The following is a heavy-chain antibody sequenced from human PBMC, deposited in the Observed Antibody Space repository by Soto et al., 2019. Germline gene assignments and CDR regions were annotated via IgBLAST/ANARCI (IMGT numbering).Heavy chain of an antibody. J-gene: IGHJ6*02. CDR3: ARVQGRWYGSGSYEGLDV. CDR2: IWYDGSNE. CDR1: GFTFNNYG. D-gene: IGHD3-10*01. Sequence: QVQLVESGGGVVQPGRSLRLSCAASGFTFNNYGMHWVRQAPGKGLEWVAVIWYDGSNEYYADSVKGRFTISRDNSKNTLYLQKNSLRAEDTAVYHCARVQGRWYGSGSYEGLDVWGQGTTVTVSS. V-gene: IGHV3-33*01.